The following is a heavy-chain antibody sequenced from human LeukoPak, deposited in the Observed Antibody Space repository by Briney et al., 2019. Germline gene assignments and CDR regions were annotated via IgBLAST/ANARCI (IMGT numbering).Heavy chain of an antibody. J-gene: IGHJ4*02. CDR3: ARHKRGYNYGSDYFDS. Sequence: PSETLSLTCAVYGGSFSGYYWSWIRQPPGKGLEWIGEINHSGSTNYNPSLKSRVTISVDTSKNQFSLKLSSVTAADTAVYYCARHKRGYNYGSDYFDSWGQGALVTVSS. CDR2: INHSGST. D-gene: IGHD3-10*01. CDR1: GGSFSGYY. V-gene: IGHV4-34*01.